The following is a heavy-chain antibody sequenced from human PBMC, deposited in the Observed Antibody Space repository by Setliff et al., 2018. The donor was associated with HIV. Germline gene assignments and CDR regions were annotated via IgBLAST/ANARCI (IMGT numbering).Heavy chain of an antibody. Sequence: ASVKVSCKASGYTFTNYYMHWVRQAPGQGLEWMGMINPSDGRTNYVQNLQGRLAMTRDTSTSTVYMELSSLRSEDTAVCYCARYLAPYYYYGMDVWGQGTTVTAS. J-gene: IGHJ6*02. CDR3: ARYLAPYYYYGMDV. CDR2: INPSDGRT. V-gene: IGHV1-46*01. CDR1: GYTFTNYY.